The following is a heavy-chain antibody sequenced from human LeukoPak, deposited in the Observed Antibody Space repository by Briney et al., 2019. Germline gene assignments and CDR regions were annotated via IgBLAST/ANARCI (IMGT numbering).Heavy chain of an antibody. J-gene: IGHJ3*02. V-gene: IGHV4-4*02. CDR1: GGSISSSNW. CDR2: IYHSGST. CDR3: ARSLAAAAAIPRAFDI. Sequence: PSETLSLTCAVSGGSISSSNWWSWVRQPPGKGLEWIGEIYHSGSTNYNPSLKSRVTISVDKSKNQFSLKLSSVTAADTAVYYCARSLAAAAAIPRAFDIWGQGTMVTVSS. D-gene: IGHD2-2*02.